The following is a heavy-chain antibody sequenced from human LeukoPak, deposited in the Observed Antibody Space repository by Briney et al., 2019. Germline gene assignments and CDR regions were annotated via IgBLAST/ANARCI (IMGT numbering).Heavy chain of an antibody. CDR1: GFTFSSYW. V-gene: IGHV3-7*01. CDR2: IKQDGSEK. Sequence: GGSLRLSCAASGFTFSSYWMSWVRQAPGKGLEWVANIKQDGSEKYYVDSVKGRLTISRDNAKNSLYLQMNSLRAEDTAVYYCARIQDFWSGFYFQHWGQGTLVTVSS. CDR3: ARIQDFWSGFYFQH. D-gene: IGHD3-3*01. J-gene: IGHJ1*01.